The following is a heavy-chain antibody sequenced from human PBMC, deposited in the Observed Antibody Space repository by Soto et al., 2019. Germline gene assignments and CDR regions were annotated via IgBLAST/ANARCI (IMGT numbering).Heavy chain of an antibody. Sequence: QVQLRESGPGLVKPSQTLSLTCTVSGGSISSGGYYWSWIRQHPGKGLEWIGYIYYSGSTYYNPSLKSRVTISVDTSKNQFSLKLSSVTAADTAVYYCAREIPNPPYGGGDCSAAGMDVWGKGTTVTFSS. CDR2: IYYSGST. CDR3: AREIPNPPYGGGDCSAAGMDV. J-gene: IGHJ6*04. D-gene: IGHD2-21*02. CDR1: GGSISSGGYY. V-gene: IGHV4-31*03.